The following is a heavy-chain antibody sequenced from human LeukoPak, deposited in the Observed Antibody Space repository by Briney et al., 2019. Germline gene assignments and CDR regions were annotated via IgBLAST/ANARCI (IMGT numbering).Heavy chain of an antibody. CDR2: INHSGST. Sequence: SETLSLTCAVYGGSFSGYYWSWIRQPPGKGLEWIGEINHSGSTNYNPSLKSRVTISVDTSENQFSLKLSSVTAADTAVYYCARESSYHYGYWGQGTLVTVSS. CDR3: ARESSYHYGY. V-gene: IGHV4-34*01. J-gene: IGHJ4*02. CDR1: GGSFSGYY. D-gene: IGHD4-17*01.